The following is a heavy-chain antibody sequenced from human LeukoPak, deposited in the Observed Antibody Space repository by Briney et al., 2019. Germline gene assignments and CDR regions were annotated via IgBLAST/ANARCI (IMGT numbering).Heavy chain of an antibody. Sequence: GASVKVSCKASGYTLTGYYMHWVRQAPGQGLEWMGWINPNSGGTNYAQKFQGRVTMTRDTSISTAYMELSRLRSDDTAVYYCAREVDMITFGGVIADFDYWGQGTLVTVSS. J-gene: IGHJ4*02. CDR3: AREVDMITFGGVIADFDY. V-gene: IGHV1-2*02. D-gene: IGHD3-16*02. CDR1: GYTLTGYY. CDR2: INPNSGGT.